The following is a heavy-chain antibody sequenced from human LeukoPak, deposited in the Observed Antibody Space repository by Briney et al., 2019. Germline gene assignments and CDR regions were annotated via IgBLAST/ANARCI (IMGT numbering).Heavy chain of an antibody. CDR3: ARGAEAETSPLDF. J-gene: IGHJ4*02. CDR1: GYIFSDYY. Sequence: ALVKVSCKASGYIFSDYYMHWVRQAPGQGLEWLGWINPKSGAADYAQRFRGRVTMTRDTSINTDYMEMKRVTSDDTAVYYCARGAEAETSPLDFWGQGTLVIVS. V-gene: IGHV1-2*02. D-gene: IGHD6-13*01. CDR2: INPKSGAA.